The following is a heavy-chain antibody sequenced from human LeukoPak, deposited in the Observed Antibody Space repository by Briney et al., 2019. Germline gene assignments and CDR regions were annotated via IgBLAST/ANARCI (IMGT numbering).Heavy chain of an antibody. Sequence: SETLSLTCTVSGGSITSYYWTWIRQPPGKGLEWIGSIYYSDSTNYNPSLKSRVTVSVDTSKNQFSLKLSSVTAADTAVYYCARFPGSAEYRHYYYMDVWGKGTTVTVSS. V-gene: IGHV4-59*01. D-gene: IGHD2-15*01. J-gene: IGHJ6*03. CDR3: ARFPGSAEYRHYYYMDV. CDR1: GGSITSYY. CDR2: IYYSDST.